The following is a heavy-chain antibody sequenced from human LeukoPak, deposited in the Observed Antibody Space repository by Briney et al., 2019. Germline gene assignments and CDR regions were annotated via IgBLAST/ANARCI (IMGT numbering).Heavy chain of an antibody. J-gene: IGHJ4*02. Sequence: SDPQSLTCDVSGGFINVHYDSWLPGPRGKGLEWIGDIQPSGSTHNNVCLGSRVTFSVDMSKNRFSLRATSLRAADTAMYYCARGPDLAKVGHWGQGILVIVSS. CDR2: IQPSGST. V-gene: IGHV4-4*08. D-gene: IGHD1-14*01. CDR1: GGFINVHY. CDR3: ARGPDLAKVGH.